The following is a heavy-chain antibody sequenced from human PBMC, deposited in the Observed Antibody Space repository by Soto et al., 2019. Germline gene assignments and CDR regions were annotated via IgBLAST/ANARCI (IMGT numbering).Heavy chain of an antibody. CDR2: IDHSGTT. V-gene: IGHV4-34*01. Sequence: QVQLQQWGAGLLKPSETLSLTCGVINGSFSGYFWNWIRQPPGKGLEWIGEIDHSGTTNYNPSLKGRVPSAVDPSNHPIPLKPNSVTGPDPAKDFRARRTGARFDSWGQGTLVNVSS. J-gene: IGHJ4*02. CDR1: NGSFSGYF. D-gene: IGHD3-10*01. CDR3: ARRTGARFDS.